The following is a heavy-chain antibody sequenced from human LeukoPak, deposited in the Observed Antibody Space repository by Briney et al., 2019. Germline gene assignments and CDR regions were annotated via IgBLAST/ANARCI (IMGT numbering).Heavy chain of an antibody. CDR2: INSDGSST. D-gene: IGHD1-26*01. CDR3: ARDVDYHATSECFDY. J-gene: IGHJ4*02. Sequence: GGSLRLSCAASGFTFSSYWMHWVRQAPGKGLGWVSLINSDGSSTTYADSVKGRFTISRDNAKNTLYLQMNSLRPEDTAVYYCARDVDYHATSECFDYWGQGTLVTVSS. CDR1: GFTFSSYW. V-gene: IGHV3-74*03.